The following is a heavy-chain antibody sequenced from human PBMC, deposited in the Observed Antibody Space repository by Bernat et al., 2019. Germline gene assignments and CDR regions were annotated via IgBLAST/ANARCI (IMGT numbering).Heavy chain of an antibody. Sequence: VQLVESGGGLVQPGGSLRLSCAASGFTFSDYYMSWIRQAPGKGLDWVSYISSSSSYTNYADSGKGRFTISRDNAKNSLYLQMNSLRAEDTAVYYCARGTSTSAPYMDVWGKGTTVTVSS. V-gene: IGHV3-11*05. CDR2: ISSSSSYT. CDR1: GFTFSDYY. J-gene: IGHJ6*03. CDR3: ARGTSTSAPYMDV.